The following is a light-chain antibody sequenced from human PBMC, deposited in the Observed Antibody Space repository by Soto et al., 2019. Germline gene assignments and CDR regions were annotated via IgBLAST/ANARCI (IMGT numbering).Light chain of an antibody. J-gene: IGLJ3*02. CDR2: GNS. CDR3: QSYDSSLSGSV. V-gene: IGLV1-40*01. CDR1: SSNIGAGYD. Sequence: VLTQPPSVSGAPGQRVTLSCTGSSSNIGAGYDVHWYQQLPGTAPKLLIYGNSNRPSGVPDRFSGSKSGTSASLAITGLQAEDEADYYCQSYDSSLSGSVFGGGTKLTVL.